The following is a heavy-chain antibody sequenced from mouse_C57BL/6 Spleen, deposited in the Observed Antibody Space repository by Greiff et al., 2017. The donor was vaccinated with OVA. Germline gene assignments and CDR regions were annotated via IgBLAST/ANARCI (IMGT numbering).Heavy chain of an antibody. CDR2: IHPSDSDT. Sequence: VQLQQPGAELVKPGASVKVSCKASGYTFTSYWMHWVKQRPGQGLEWIGRIHPSDSDTNYNQKFKGKATLTVDKSSSTAYMQLSSLTSEDSAVYYCAIATDYHGSSSSWFAYWGQGTLVTVSA. J-gene: IGHJ3*01. V-gene: IGHV1-74*01. D-gene: IGHD1-1*01. CDR1: GYTFTSYW. CDR3: AIATDYHGSSSSWFAY.